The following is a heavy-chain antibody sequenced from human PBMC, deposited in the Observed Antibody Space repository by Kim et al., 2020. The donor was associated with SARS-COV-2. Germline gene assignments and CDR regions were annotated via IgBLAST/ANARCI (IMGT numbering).Heavy chain of an antibody. CDR3: ATLEEDTARGAAFDL. CDR1: GGTFSSYT. CDR2: IIPILGIA. J-gene: IGHJ3*01. D-gene: IGHD5-18*01. Sequence: SVKVSCKASGGTFSSYTISWVRQAPGQGLEWMGRIIPILGIANYAQKFQGRVTITADKSTSTAYMELSSLRSEDRAVYYCATLEEDTARGAAFDLWGQGTMVTVSS. V-gene: IGHV1-69*02.